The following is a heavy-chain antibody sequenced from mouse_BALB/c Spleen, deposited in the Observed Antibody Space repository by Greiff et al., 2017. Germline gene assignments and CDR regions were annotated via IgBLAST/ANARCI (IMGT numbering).Heavy chain of an antibody. V-gene: IGHV5-6-2*01. CDR3: ARQRYGNYALYYAMDY. CDR2: INSNGGST. Sequence: EVMLVESGGGLVKPGGSLKLSCAASGFTFSSYYMSWVRQTPEKRLELVAAINSNGGSTYYPDTVKGRFTISRDNAKNTLYLQMSSLKSEDTALYYCARQRYGNYALYYAMDYWGQGTSVTVSS. D-gene: IGHD2-10*02. CDR1: GFTFSSYY. J-gene: IGHJ4*01.